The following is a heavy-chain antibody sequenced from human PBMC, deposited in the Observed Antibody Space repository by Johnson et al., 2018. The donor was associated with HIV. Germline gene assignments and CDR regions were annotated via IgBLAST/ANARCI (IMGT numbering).Heavy chain of an antibody. Sequence: VQLVESGGGLVQPGGSLRLSCAASGFTFSSYWMSWVRQAPGKGLEWVANIKQDGSEKYYVDSVKGRFTISRDNAKNSLYLQMNSLRVGDTAVYYCVRGGATSYDAFDIWGQGTKVTVSS. J-gene: IGHJ3*02. D-gene: IGHD1-26*01. CDR3: VRGGATSYDAFDI. V-gene: IGHV3-7*04. CDR2: IKQDGSEK. CDR1: GFTFSSYW.